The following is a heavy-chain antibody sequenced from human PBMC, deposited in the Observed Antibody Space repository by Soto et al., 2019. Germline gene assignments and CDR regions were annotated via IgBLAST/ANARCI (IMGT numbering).Heavy chain of an antibody. J-gene: IGHJ5*02. Sequence: SQTLSLTCAISGDSVSSNSAAWNWIRQSPSRGLEWLGRTYYRSKWYNDYAVSVKSRITINPDTSKNQFSLQLNSVTPVDTAVYYCARGIAVAGTSNRNCFDPWGQGTQGTVSS. CDR3: ARGIAVAGTSNRNCFDP. D-gene: IGHD6-19*01. V-gene: IGHV6-1*01. CDR1: GDSVSSNSAA. CDR2: TYYRSKWYN.